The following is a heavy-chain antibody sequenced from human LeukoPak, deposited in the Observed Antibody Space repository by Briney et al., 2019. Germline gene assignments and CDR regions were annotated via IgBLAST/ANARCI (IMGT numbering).Heavy chain of an antibody. CDR3: ASEIRPNDY. CDR1: GFTFSSHG. J-gene: IGHJ4*02. CDR2: IEISGDT. D-gene: IGHD3-10*01. Sequence: SGGSLRLSCAVSGFTFSSHGFTWVRQAPGRGLEWVSAIEISGDTFYADSVRGRFTISRDNSKDTLYLQLNSLRAEDTAVYFCASEIRPNDYWGQGTLVTVSS. V-gene: IGHV3-23*01.